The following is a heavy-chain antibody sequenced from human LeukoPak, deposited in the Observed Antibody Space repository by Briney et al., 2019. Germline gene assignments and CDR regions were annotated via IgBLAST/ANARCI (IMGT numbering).Heavy chain of an antibody. J-gene: IGHJ4*02. D-gene: IGHD6-6*01. CDR1: GFTFSSYE. CDR3: ATVGRAARPGY. CDR2: ISYSGSPM. Sequence: PGGSLRLSCAASGFTFSSYEMNWVRQAPGKGLEWFSYISYSGSPMYYADSVKGRFTISRDNAKNSLYLQMNSLRAEDTAVYYCATVGRAARPGYWGQGTLVTVSS. V-gene: IGHV3-48*03.